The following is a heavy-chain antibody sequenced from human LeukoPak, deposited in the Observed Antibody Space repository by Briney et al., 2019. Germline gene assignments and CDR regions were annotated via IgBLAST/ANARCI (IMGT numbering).Heavy chain of an antibody. CDR3: ARVFCGGDCYPSY. J-gene: IGHJ4*02. Sequence: PGGSLRLSCAASGFTFSSYAMSWVRQAPGKGLEWVSAISGSGGSTYYADSVKGRFTISRDNSKNTLYLQMNSLRAEDTAVYYCARVFCGGDCYPSYWGQGTLVTVSS. V-gene: IGHV3-23*01. D-gene: IGHD2-21*02. CDR2: ISGSGGST. CDR1: GFTFSSYA.